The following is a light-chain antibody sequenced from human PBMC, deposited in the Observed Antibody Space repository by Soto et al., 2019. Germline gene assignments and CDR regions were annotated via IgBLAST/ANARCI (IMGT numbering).Light chain of an antibody. V-gene: IGKV1-27*01. CDR2: AAS. CDR1: QGISNY. J-gene: IGKJ1*01. CDR3: QKYNSAPWT. Sequence: DIPMTQSPSSLSASVGGRVTITCRASQGISNYLAWYQQKPGKVPKLLIYAASTLQSGVPSRFSGSGSGTGFNFTISSLRPGEDATYYCQKYNSAPWTFGQGTKVEIK.